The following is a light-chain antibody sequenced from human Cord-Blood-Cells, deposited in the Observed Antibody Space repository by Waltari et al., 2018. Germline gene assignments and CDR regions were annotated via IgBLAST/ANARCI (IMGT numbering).Light chain of an antibody. CDR3: QQYGSSPPT. CDR2: GAS. V-gene: IGKV3-20*01. J-gene: IGKJ1*01. CDR1: QSVSSSY. Sequence: EMGVTQSPGTLSLSPGERAALPCRASQSVSSSYLAWYQQKPGQAPRLLNYGASSRATGIPDSFSGSGSGTDFTLTISILEPEDFAVYYCQQYGSSPPTFGQGTKVEIK.